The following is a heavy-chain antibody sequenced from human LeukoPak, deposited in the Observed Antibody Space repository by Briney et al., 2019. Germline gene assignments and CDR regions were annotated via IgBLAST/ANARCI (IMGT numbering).Heavy chain of an antibody. J-gene: IGHJ3*02. Sequence: SETLSLTCTVSGYSISSGYYWSWIRQPPGKGLEWIGYIYYSGSTNYNPSLKSRVTISVDTSKNQFSLKLSSVTAADTAVYYCAREKVVETSIDAFDIWGQGTMVTVSS. CDR1: GYSISSGYY. V-gene: IGHV4-61*01. CDR2: IYYSGST. CDR3: AREKVVETSIDAFDI. D-gene: IGHD2-15*01.